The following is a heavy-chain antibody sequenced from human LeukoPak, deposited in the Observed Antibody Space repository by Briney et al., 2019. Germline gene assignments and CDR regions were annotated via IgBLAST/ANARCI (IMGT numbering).Heavy chain of an antibody. D-gene: IGHD1-14*01. V-gene: IGHV3-7*01. CDR2: IKQDGSEK. Sequence: GSLRLSCAASGFIFSNYWMTWVRQAPGKGLEWVANIKQDGSEKYYVDSVKGRFTISRDNAKNSLFLQMNSLRAEDTAVYYCARVTTTGTTRIDFWGQGTLVTVSS. CDR1: GFIFSNYW. CDR3: ARVTTTGTTRIDF. J-gene: IGHJ4*02.